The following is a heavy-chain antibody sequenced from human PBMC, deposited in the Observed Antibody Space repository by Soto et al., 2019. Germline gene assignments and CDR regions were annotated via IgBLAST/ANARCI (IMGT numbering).Heavy chain of an antibody. CDR3: ARPGGGGYSYGMNAFDI. J-gene: IGHJ3*02. V-gene: IGHV1-18*04. CDR1: GYTFTSYG. Sequence: ASVKVSCKASGYTFTSYGISWVRQAPGQGLEWMGWISAYNGNTNYAQKLQGRVTMTTDTSTSTAYMELRSLRSDDTAVYYCARPGGGGYSYGMNAFDIWGQGTMVTVSS. CDR2: ISAYNGNT. D-gene: IGHD5-18*01.